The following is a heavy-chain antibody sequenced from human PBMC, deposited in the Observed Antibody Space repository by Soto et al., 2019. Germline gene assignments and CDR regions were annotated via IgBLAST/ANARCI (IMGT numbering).Heavy chain of an antibody. Sequence: EASVKVSCKASGYTFTSYDINWVRQATGQGLEWMGWMNPNSGNTGYAQKFQGRVTMTRNTSISTAYMELSSLRSEDTAVYYCARAKGYCSSTSCYDWFDPWGQGTLVTVSS. V-gene: IGHV1-8*01. CDR2: MNPNSGNT. CDR1: GYTFTSYD. CDR3: ARAKGYCSSTSCYDWFDP. J-gene: IGHJ5*02. D-gene: IGHD2-2*01.